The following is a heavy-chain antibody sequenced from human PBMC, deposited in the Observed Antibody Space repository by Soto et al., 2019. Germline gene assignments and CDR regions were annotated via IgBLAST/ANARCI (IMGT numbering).Heavy chain of an antibody. V-gene: IGHV3-21*01. CDR1: GFTFSSYS. J-gene: IGHJ6*02. CDR2: ISSSSSYI. D-gene: IGHD1-7*01. CDR3: ARDGGITGTHGIGYYYGMDV. Sequence: GWSLRLSCAASGFTFSSYSMNWFRQAPGKGLEWVSSISSSSSYIYYADAVKGRFTISRDNAKNSLYLQMNSLRAEDTAVYYCARDGGITGTHGIGYYYGMDVWGQGTTVTVSS.